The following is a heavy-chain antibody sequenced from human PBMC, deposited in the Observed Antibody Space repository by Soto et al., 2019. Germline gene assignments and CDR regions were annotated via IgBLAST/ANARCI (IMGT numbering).Heavy chain of an antibody. V-gene: IGHV4-59*01. CDR2: MSYSGST. CDR1: GGSIRSYY. Sequence: PSETLSLTCSVSGGSIRSYYWSWIRQPPGKGLELIGYMSYSGSTNYNPSLKSRVTISVDTSKNQFSLKLSSVTAADTAVYYCARGYDYVWGSYRPSRYFDYWGQGTLVTVSS. J-gene: IGHJ4*02. CDR3: ARGYDYVWGSYRPSRYFDY. D-gene: IGHD3-16*02.